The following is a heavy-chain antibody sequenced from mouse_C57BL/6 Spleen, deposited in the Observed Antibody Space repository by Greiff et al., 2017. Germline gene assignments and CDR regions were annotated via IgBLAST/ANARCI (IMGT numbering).Heavy chain of an antibody. CDR3: TRYDYVDWYFDV. J-gene: IGHJ1*03. V-gene: IGHV6-6*01. Sequence: EVQLQQSGGGLVQPGGSMKLSCAASGFTFRDAWMDWVRQSPEKGLEWVAEIRNKANNRATYYAESMKGRFTISRDDTKSSVYLQMTSLSAEDTGMYYCTRYDYVDWYFDVWGTGTTVTVSS. D-gene: IGHD2-4*01. CDR2: IRNKANNRAT. CDR1: GFTFRDAW.